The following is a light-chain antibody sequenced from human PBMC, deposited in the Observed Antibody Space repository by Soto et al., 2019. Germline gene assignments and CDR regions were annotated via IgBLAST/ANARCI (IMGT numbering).Light chain of an antibody. Sequence: EIVMTQSPATLSVSPGERATLSCRASQSVSSNLAWYQQKPGQAPRLLISGASTRAAGIPARFSGSGSGTEFTLTISSLQSEDFAVYYCQQYNTWPWTFGQGTKVDIK. CDR2: GAS. CDR3: QQYNTWPWT. V-gene: IGKV3-15*01. CDR1: QSVSSN. J-gene: IGKJ1*01.